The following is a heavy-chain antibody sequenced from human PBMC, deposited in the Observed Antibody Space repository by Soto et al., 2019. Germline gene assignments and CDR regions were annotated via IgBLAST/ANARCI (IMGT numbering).Heavy chain of an antibody. J-gene: IGHJ4*02. D-gene: IGHD2-21*01. CDR1: GGSISSGAYY. CDR3: ASAAYHLNFDY. CDR2: IHYSGGT. Sequence: SETLSLTCTVSGGSISSGAYYWTWIRQHPGKGLEWIGYIHYSGGTYYNPSLKSRLTISLDTSKNHFSLQLSSVTAADTAVYYCASAAYHLNFDYWGQGTLVTVSS. V-gene: IGHV4-31*03.